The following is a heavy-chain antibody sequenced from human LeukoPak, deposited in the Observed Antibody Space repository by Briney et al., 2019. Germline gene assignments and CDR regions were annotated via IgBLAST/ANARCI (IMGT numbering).Heavy chain of an antibody. J-gene: IGHJ4*02. CDR1: GGSFSGYY. D-gene: IGHD3-22*01. V-gene: IGHV4-34*01. CDR3: AREGQEYYYDSSGYVY. Sequence: SETLSLTCAVYGGSFSGYYWSWIRQPPGKGLEWIGEINHSGSTNYNPSLKSRVTISVDTSKNQFSLKLSSVTAADTAVYYCAREGQEYYYDSSGYVYWGQGTLDTVSS. CDR2: INHSGST.